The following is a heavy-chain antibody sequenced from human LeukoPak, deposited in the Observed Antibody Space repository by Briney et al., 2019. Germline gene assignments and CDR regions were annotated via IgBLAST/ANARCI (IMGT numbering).Heavy chain of an antibody. Sequence: GRSLRLSCAPSGFTFNSYGMTWVRQAPGKWMEWVSSISDTGGNTYYTESVRGRFTVSRDNSKNTLYLQMNSLRAEDTAVYHCAKRVSYSSPAAYLDSWGRGTLVTVSS. V-gene: IGHV3-23*01. CDR1: GFTFNSYG. J-gene: IGHJ4*02. D-gene: IGHD6-13*01. CDR2: ISDTGGNT. CDR3: AKRVSYSSPAAYLDS.